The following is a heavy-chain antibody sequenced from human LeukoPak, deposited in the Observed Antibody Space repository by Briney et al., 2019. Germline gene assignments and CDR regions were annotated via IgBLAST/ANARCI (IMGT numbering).Heavy chain of an antibody. D-gene: IGHD6-13*01. CDR1: GGTFSSYA. V-gene: IGHV1-69*06. J-gene: IGHJ4*02. CDR3: AREGDSSSTFDY. Sequence: SVKVSCKASGGTFSSYAISWVRQAPGQGLEWMGGIIPIFGTANYAQKFQGRATITADKSTSTAYMELSSLRSEDTAVYYCAREGDSSSTFDYWGQGTLGTVSS. CDR2: IIPIFGTA.